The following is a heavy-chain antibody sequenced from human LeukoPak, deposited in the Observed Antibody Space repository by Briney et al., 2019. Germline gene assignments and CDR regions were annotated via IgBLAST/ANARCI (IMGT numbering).Heavy chain of an antibody. V-gene: IGHV1-69*08. CDR3: ARETRDSNWNSVAYLDH. CDR2: FIPILNTT. J-gene: IGHJ4*02. Sequence: ASVKASCKASGGTFSGNSITWVRQAPGQGLEWMGRFIPILNTTNYAQDFQGRVTLTADKSTSTAYMELMSLGSEDTAVYYCARETRDSNWNSVAYLDHWGQGTLVTVSS. CDR1: GGTFSGNS. D-gene: IGHD1-7*01.